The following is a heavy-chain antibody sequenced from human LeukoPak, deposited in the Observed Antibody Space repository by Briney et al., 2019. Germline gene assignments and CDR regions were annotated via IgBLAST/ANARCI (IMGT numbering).Heavy chain of an antibody. CDR2: ISTDGSST. D-gene: IGHD2-2*01. CDR1: GITFTSYA. J-gene: IGHJ4*02. Sequence: GSLRLSCTASGITFTSYAMTWVRQAPGKGLVWVSRISTDGSSTTYADSVKGRFTISRDNAKNTLYLEMNSLRAEDTAVYYCARDRYCTTTRCSDYWGQGTLVTVSS. V-gene: IGHV3-74*03. CDR3: ARDRYCTTTRCSDY.